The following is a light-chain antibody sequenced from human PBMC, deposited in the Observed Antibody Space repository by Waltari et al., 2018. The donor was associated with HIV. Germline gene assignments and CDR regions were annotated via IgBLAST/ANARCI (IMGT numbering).Light chain of an antibody. CDR1: QSVFSSPKNKSY. J-gene: IGKJ4*01. V-gene: IGKV4-1*01. CDR3: HQFYSNPVT. CDR2: WAS. Sequence: DIVMTQSPDSLALSPGERATITCKSSQSVFSSPKNKSYLTWYQQRPGLPPKVLIYWASTRESGVPDRFSGSGSGTDFTLTISNLQAEDVALYYCHQFYSNPVTFGGGTRVAIK.